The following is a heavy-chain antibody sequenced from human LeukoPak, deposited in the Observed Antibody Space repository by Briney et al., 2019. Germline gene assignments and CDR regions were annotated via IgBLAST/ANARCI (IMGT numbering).Heavy chain of an antibody. CDR2: ISSSSSYI. CDR1: GFTFSSYS. V-gene: IGHV3-21*01. CDR3: ARGSSSTGYYFDY. D-gene: IGHD3-22*01. Sequence: GGSLRLSRAASGFTFSSYSMNWVRQAPGKGLEWVSSISSSSSYIYYADSVKGRFTISRDNAKNSLYLQMNSLRAEDTAVYYCARGSSSTGYYFDYRGQGTLVTVSS. J-gene: IGHJ4*02.